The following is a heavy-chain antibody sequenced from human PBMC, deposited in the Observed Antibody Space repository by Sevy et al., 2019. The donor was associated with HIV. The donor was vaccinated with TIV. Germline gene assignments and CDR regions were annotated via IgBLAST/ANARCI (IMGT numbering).Heavy chain of an antibody. CDR1: GGSISSSSYY. D-gene: IGHD3-10*01. V-gene: IGHV4-39*01. J-gene: IGHJ5*02. Sequence: SETLSLTCTVSGGSISSSSYYWGWIRQPPGKGLEWIGSIYYSGSTYYNPSLKSRVTISVDTSKNQFSLKQSSVTAADTAVYYCARPSGGYYGSGSYRGGYWFDPWGQGTLVTVSS. CDR3: ARPSGGYYGSGSYRGGYWFDP. CDR2: IYYSGST.